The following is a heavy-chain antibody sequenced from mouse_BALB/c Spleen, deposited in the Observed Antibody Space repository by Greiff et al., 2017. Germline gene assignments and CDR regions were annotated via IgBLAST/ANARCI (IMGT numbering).Heavy chain of an antibody. D-gene: IGHD1-1*01. V-gene: IGHV14-3*02. J-gene: IGHJ3*01. Sequence: EVQLVESGAELVKPGASVKLSCTASGFNIKDTYMHWVKQRPEQGLEWIGRIDPANGNTKYDPKFQGKATITADTSSNTAYLQLSSLTSEDTAVYYCARHYYGSSYGFAYWGQGTLVTVSA. CDR2: IDPANGNT. CDR3: ARHYYGSSYGFAY. CDR1: GFNIKDTY.